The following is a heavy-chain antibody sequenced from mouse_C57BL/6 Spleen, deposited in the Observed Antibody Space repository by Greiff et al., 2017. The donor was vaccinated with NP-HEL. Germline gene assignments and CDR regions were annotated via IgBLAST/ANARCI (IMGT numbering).Heavy chain of an antibody. D-gene: IGHD1-1*01. CDR2: IYPRSGNT. Sequence: VHLVESGAELARPGASVKLSCKASGYTFTSYGISWVKQRTGQGLEWIGEIYPRSGNTYYNEKFKGKATLTADKSSSTAYMELRSLTSEDSAVYFCARDYGSSPHWWFDVWGTGTTVTVSS. V-gene: IGHV1-81*01. CDR3: ARDYGSSPHWWFDV. J-gene: IGHJ1*03. CDR1: GYTFTSYG.